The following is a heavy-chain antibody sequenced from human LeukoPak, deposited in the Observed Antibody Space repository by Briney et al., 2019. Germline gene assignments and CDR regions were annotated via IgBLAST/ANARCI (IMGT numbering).Heavy chain of an antibody. D-gene: IGHD2-15*01. CDR3: ARDFAARAEYFQH. J-gene: IGHJ1*01. CDR1: RFTFSSYS. Sequence: GGSLRLSCAASRFTFSSYSMNWVRQAPGKGLEWVSSISSSSSYIYYADSVKGRFTISRDNAKNSLYLQMNNLRAEDTAVYYCARDFAARAEYFQHWGQGTLVTVSS. CDR2: ISSSSSYI. V-gene: IGHV3-21*01.